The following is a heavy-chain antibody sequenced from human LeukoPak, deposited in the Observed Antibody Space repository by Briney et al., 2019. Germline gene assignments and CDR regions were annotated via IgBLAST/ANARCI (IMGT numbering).Heavy chain of an antibody. CDR3: AREGWQWLVHAFDI. CDR1: GGSISSYY. CDR2: NGGST. D-gene: IGHD6-19*01. J-gene: IGHJ3*02. V-gene: IGHV4-59*12. Sequence: PSETLSLTCTVSGGSISSYYWSWIRQPPGKGLAWIGNNGGSTYYNPSLKSRVTISVDTSKNQFFLKLSSVTAADTAVYYCAREGWQWLVHAFDIWGQGTMVTVSS.